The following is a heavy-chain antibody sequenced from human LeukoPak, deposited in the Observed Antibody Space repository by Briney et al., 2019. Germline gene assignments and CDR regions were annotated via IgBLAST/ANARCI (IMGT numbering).Heavy chain of an antibody. D-gene: IGHD3-10*01. Sequence: SETLSLTCTVSGGSISSYYWSWIRQPPGKGLEWIGYIYYSGSTNYNPSLKSRVTISVDTSKNQFSLKLSFVTAADTAVYYCARANSLGYYYGPPDYWGQGTLVTVSS. J-gene: IGHJ4*02. CDR1: GGSISSYY. V-gene: IGHV4-59*01. CDR2: IYYSGST. CDR3: ARANSLGYYYGPPDY.